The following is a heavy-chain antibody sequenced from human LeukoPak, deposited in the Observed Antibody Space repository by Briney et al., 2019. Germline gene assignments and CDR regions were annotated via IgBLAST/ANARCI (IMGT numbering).Heavy chain of an antibody. Sequence: GGSLRLSCAASGFTFSSYWMSWVRQAPGKGLEWGANIKQDGGEKYYVDSVKGRFTISRDNAKNSLYLQMNSLRAEDTAVYYCARFSVDAYNSLDVWGKGTTVTVSS. V-gene: IGHV3-7*01. CDR1: GFTFSSYW. J-gene: IGHJ6*04. CDR2: IKQDGGEK. CDR3: ARFSVDAYNSLDV. D-gene: IGHD5-24*01.